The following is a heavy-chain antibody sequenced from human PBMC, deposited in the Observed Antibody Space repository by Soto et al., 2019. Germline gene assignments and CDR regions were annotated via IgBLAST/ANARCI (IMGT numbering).Heavy chain of an antibody. CDR3: ARVSSELYYYYGMDV. V-gene: IGHV1-46*01. CDR1: GYTFTSYG. Sequence: GASMKVSCKASGYTFTSYGITWVRQAPGQGLEWMGIINPSGGSTSYAQKFQGRVTMTRDTSTSTVYMELSSLRSADTAVYYCARVSSELYYYYGMDVWGQGTTVTVSS. D-gene: IGHD1-7*01. J-gene: IGHJ6*02. CDR2: INPSGGST.